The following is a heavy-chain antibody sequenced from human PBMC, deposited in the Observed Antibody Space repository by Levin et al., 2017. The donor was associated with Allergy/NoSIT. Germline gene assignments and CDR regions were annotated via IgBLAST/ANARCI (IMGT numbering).Heavy chain of an antibody. J-gene: IGHJ4*02. CDR1: GGSFSGYY. CDR3: ARGPYYYGTGSYSLDY. Sequence: SETLSLTCAVYGGSFSGYYWSWIRQPPGKGLEWIGEINHSGSTNYNPSLKSRVTISVDTSKNQFYLKLRSVTAADTAVYYCARGPYYYGTGSYSLDYWGQGTLVTVSS. D-gene: IGHD3-10*01. V-gene: IGHV4-34*01. CDR2: INHSGST.